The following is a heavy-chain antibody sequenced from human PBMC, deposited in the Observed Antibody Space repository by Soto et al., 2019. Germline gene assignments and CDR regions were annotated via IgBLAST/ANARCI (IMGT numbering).Heavy chain of an antibody. D-gene: IGHD6-13*01. Sequence: GGSLRLSCAASGFPFSSTEMTLVRQAPGKGLDWVSTIDGSGGTTYNADSVKGRFTISRDNSKNTLYLDMISLRAEDTAVYYCAKGLSIAAAGTFDYWGQGTLVTVSS. J-gene: IGHJ4*02. CDR2: IDGSGGTT. V-gene: IGHV3-23*01. CDR3: AKGLSIAAAGTFDY. CDR1: GFPFSSTE.